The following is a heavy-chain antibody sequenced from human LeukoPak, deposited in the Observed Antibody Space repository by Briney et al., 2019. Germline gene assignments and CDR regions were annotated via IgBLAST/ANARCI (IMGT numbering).Heavy chain of an antibody. CDR3: ARGRRYGDYVNYFDF. CDR1: GGSFILNY. V-gene: IGHV4-4*08. D-gene: IGHD4-17*01. J-gene: IGHJ4*02. CDR2: IYPNGNT. Sequence: PETLSVTCIVSGGSFILNYWTWIRQAPGRGLEDLGYIYPNGNTNYNPSLRGRLSLSVDTSKNEFSLKLTSVTAADTAVYYCARGRRYGDYVNYFDFWGQGTLVTVSS.